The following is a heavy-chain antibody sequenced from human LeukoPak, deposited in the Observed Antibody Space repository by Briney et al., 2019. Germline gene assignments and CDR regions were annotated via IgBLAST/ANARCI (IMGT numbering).Heavy chain of an antibody. D-gene: IGHD2-15*01. CDR2: IAAAGDT. CDR3: TSGGRDGFDI. CDR1: GFTFSAYD. J-gene: IGHJ3*02. Sequence: PGGSLRLSCAASGFTFSAYDMHWVRQATGKGLEWVSAIAAAGDTYYSGSVKGRFIISRENAKSSLYLQMNSLRVGDTALYYCTSGGRDGFDIWGQGTMVTVSS. V-gene: IGHV3-13*01.